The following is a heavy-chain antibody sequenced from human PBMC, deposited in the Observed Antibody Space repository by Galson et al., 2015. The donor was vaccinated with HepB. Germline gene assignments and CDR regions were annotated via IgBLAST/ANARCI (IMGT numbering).Heavy chain of an antibody. CDR3: ARVGDSSGYRQRDDAFDN. V-gene: IGHV4-39*07. J-gene: IGHJ3*02. D-gene: IGHD3-22*01. CDR1: GGSISSSSYY. Sequence: TLSLTCTVSGGSISSSSYYWGRIRQPPGKGLEWIGSIYYSGSTYYNPSLKSRVTISVDTSKNQFSLKLSSVTAADTAVYYCARVGDSSGYRQRDDAFDNWGQGTMVTVSS. CDR2: IYYSGST.